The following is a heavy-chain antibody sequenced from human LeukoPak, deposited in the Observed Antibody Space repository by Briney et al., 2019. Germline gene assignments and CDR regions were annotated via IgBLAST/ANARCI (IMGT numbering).Heavy chain of an antibody. Sequence: PGGSLRLSCAASGFTVNNYYMTCVRQAPGKGLECVLILYSGGMTYYADSVKGRFTISTDTSKNTVNLQMNSLRAEDTAIYYCARMFGGNYYGYYFDYWGQGSMLTVSS. D-gene: IGHD1-26*01. V-gene: IGHV3-53*01. CDR2: LYSGGMT. CDR3: ARMFGGNYYGYYFDY. CDR1: GFTVNNYY. J-gene: IGHJ4*02.